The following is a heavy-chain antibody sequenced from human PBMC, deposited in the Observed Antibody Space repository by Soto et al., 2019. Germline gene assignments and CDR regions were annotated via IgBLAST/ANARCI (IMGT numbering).Heavy chain of an antibody. CDR1: GFTFSSYG. V-gene: IGHV3-30*18. D-gene: IGHD3-22*01. Sequence: QVQLVESGGGVVQPGRSLRLSCAASGFTFSSYGMHWVRQAPGKGLEWVAVISYDGSNKYYADSVKGRFTISRDNSKNTLYLQMNSLRAEDTAVYYCAKGPPAYDGIWGAFDIWGQGTMVTVSS. J-gene: IGHJ3*02. CDR2: ISYDGSNK. CDR3: AKGPPAYDGIWGAFDI.